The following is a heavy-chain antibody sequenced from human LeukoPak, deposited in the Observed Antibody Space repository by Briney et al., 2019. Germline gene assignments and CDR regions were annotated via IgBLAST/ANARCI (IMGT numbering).Heavy chain of an antibody. J-gene: IGHJ3*02. CDR2: ISGSGGST. CDR1: GFTFSSYA. V-gene: IGHV3-23*01. CDR3: ARARPDGSGGSWPDAFDI. Sequence: PGGSLRLSCAASGFTFSSYAMSWVRQAPGKGLEWVSGISGSGGSTYYADSVKGRFTISRDNSKNTLYLQMNSLRAEDTAVYYCARARPDGSGGSWPDAFDIWGQGTMVTVSS. D-gene: IGHD2-15*01.